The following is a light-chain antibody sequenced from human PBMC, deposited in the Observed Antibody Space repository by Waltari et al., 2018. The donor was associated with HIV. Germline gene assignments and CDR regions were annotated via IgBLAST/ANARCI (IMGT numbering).Light chain of an antibody. CDR1: SGSIASNS. CDR3: QSYSSNNHGVV. CDR2: ENN. V-gene: IGLV6-57*01. J-gene: IGLJ2*01. Sequence: NFLLTQPHSVSESPGRTVTISCTRNSGSIASNSVQWYQQRPGSNPTIVISENNQRPSGFPDRFSGCLDRSSNSASLTISGLQTGDEADYYCQSYSSNNHGVVFGGGTKLTVL.